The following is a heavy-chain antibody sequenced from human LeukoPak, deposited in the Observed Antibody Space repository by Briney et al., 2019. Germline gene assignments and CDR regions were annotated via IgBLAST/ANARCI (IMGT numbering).Heavy chain of an antibody. V-gene: IGHV4-59*01. D-gene: IGHD6-6*01. CDR3: ARGLSSSLFDY. J-gene: IGHJ4*02. CDR1: GGSISSYY. Sequence: SETLSLTYTVSGGSISSYYWSWIRQPPGKGLEWIGYIYYSGSTNYNPSLKSRVTISVDTSKNQFSLKLSSVTAADTAVYYCARGLSSSLFDYWGQGTLVTVSS. CDR2: IYYSGST.